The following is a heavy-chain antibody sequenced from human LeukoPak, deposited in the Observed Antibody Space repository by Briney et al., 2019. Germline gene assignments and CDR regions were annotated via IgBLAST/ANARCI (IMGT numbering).Heavy chain of an antibody. CDR2: FDPEDGET. V-gene: IGHV1-24*01. Sequence: ASVKVSCKVSGYTLTELSMHWVRQAPGKGLEWMGGFDPEDGETIYAQKFQGRVTMTEATSTDTAYMELSSLRSEDTAVYYCATWSHDSSGYYPPVDYWGQGTLVTVSS. CDR1: GYTLTELS. J-gene: IGHJ4*02. D-gene: IGHD3-22*01. CDR3: ATWSHDSSGYYPPVDY.